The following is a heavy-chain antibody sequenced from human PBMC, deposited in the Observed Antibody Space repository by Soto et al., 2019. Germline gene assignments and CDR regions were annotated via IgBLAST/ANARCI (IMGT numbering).Heavy chain of an antibody. CDR2: IYSGGST. CDR1: GGFVNSDTHS. V-gene: IGHV4-61*01. CDR3: ARQRPTDGRWEFANYYGMDV. D-gene: IGHD1-26*01. Sequence: SETLSLTCTVSGGFVNSDTHSWSWIRQTPGKRLEWIGFIYSGGSTKNPSLRSRVTVSVDTSKNQFSLKLSSVTAADTAVYYCARQRPTDGRWEFANYYGMDVWGQGTPVTVSS. J-gene: IGHJ6*02.